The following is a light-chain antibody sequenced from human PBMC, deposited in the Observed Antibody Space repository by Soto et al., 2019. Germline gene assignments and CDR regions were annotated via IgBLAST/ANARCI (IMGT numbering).Light chain of an antibody. CDR3: HQRSNWPPT. J-gene: IGKJ1*01. V-gene: IGKV3-11*01. CDR2: DAS. CDR1: QSVSSY. Sequence: EMVLTQSPATLSLSPGERATISCRASQSVSSYLAWYQQKPGQAPRLLIYDASNRATGIPARFSGSGSGTDFTLTISSLEPEDFAVYYCHQRSNWPPTFGQGTKVDIK.